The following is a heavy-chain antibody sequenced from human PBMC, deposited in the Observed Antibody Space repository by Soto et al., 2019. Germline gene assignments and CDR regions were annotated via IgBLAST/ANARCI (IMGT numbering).Heavy chain of an antibody. J-gene: IGHJ6*02. V-gene: IGHV3-21*01. D-gene: IGHD3-10*01. CDR1: GFTFISDS. CDR2: ISSSSSYI. CDR3: ARVVTMVRGVRVGMDV. Sequence: GGCLRLSFASSGFTFISDSMNWVRQAPWKGLEWVSSISSSSSYIYYADSVKGRFTISRDNAKNSLYLQMNSLRAEDTAVYYCARVVTMVRGVRVGMDVWGQGTTVTVSS.